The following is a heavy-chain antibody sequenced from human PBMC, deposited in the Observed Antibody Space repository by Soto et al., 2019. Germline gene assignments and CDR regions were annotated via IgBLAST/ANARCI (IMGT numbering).Heavy chain of an antibody. CDR3: TRHTYGGYLS. CDR2: IRSKANSYAT. D-gene: IGHD5-12*01. J-gene: IGHJ4*02. V-gene: IGHV3-73*02. Sequence: EVQLVESGGGLVQPGGSLKLCCAASGFTFSGSAMHWVRQASGKGLEWVGRIRSKANSYATAYAASVKGRFTISRDDSKNTAYLQMNSLKTEDTAVYYCTRHTYGGYLSWGQGTLVTVSS. CDR1: GFTFSGSA.